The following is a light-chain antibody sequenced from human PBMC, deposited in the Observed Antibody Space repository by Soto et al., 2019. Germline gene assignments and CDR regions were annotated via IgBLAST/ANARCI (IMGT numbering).Light chain of an antibody. J-gene: IGLJ1*01. CDR3: CSYAGSYTLYV. Sequence: QSLLTQPRSLSGSPGQSVTISCTGTSSDVGGYNYVSWYQQHPGKAPKLMIYDVSKRPSGVPDRFSGSKSGNTASLTISGLQAEDEADYYCCSYAGSYTLYVFGTGTKVT. CDR1: SSDVGGYNY. CDR2: DVS. V-gene: IGLV2-11*01.